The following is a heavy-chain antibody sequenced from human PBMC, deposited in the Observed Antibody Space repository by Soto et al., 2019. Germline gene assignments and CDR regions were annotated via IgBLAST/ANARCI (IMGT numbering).Heavy chain of an antibody. D-gene: IGHD6-13*01. CDR3: ARAEQLVGPLHYYYYMDV. Sequence: TETLSLTCTVSGASISSYYWSSIRQPPGKGLEWIGYIYYSGSTNYNPSLKSRVTISVDTSKNQFSLKLSSVTAADTAVYYCARAEQLVGPLHYYYYMDVWGKGTTVT. J-gene: IGHJ6*03. CDR2: IYYSGST. CDR1: GASISSYY. V-gene: IGHV4-59*01.